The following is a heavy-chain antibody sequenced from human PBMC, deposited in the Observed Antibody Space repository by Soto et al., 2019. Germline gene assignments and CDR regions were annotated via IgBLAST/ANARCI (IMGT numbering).Heavy chain of an antibody. J-gene: IGHJ6*03. CDR3: ARLAAAGIYYYFYMDV. CDR2: INHSGST. CDR1: GGSFSGYY. Sequence: PSETLSLTCAVYGGSFSGYYWSWIRQPPGKGLEWIGEINHSGSTNYNPSLKSRVTISVDTSKNQFSLKLSSVTAADTAVYYCARLAAAGIYYYFYMDVWGKGNTVTVS. D-gene: IGHD6-13*01. V-gene: IGHV4-34*01.